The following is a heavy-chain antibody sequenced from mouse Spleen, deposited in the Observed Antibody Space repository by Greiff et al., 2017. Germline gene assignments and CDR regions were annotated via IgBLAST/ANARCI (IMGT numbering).Heavy chain of an antibody. Sequence: EVKLVESGGGLVKLGGSLKLSCAASGFTFSSYAMSWVRQTPEKRLEWVATMSSGGGNTYYADSVKGRFTISRDNAKNTLYLQMSSLKSEDTAMYYCARQEGYYYGSRYAMDYWGQGTSVTVSS. V-gene: IGHV5-9*04. CDR1: GFTFSSYA. J-gene: IGHJ4*01. CDR2: MSSGGGNT. CDR3: ARQEGYYYGSRYAMDY. D-gene: IGHD1-1*01.